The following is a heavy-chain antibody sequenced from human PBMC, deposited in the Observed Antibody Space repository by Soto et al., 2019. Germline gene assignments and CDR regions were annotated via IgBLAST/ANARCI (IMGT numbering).Heavy chain of an antibody. D-gene: IGHD4-17*01. J-gene: IGHJ4*02. CDR1: GYSISSSNW. CDR3: AIYGGNSVYFDY. Sequence: SETLSLTCAVSGYSISSSNWWGWIRQPPGKGLEWIGYIYYSGSTYYNPSLKSRVTISVDTSKNQFSLKLSSVTAADTAVYYCAIYGGNSVYFDYWGQGTLVTVSS. V-gene: IGHV4-28*01. CDR2: IYYSGST.